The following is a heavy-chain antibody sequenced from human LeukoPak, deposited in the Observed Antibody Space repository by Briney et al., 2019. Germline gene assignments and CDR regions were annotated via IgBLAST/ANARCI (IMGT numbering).Heavy chain of an antibody. V-gene: IGHV4-61*02. J-gene: IGHJ4*02. Sequence: SETLSLTCTVSGGNISSGSYYWRWIRQPAGKGLEWIGRIYTSGSTNYNPSLKSRFTISVDTSKNQFSLKLSSVTAADTAVYYCARTYYDFWSGYPPTDYWGQGTLVTVSS. CDR2: IYTSGST. CDR1: GGNISSGSYY. CDR3: ARTYYDFWSGYPPTDY. D-gene: IGHD3-3*01.